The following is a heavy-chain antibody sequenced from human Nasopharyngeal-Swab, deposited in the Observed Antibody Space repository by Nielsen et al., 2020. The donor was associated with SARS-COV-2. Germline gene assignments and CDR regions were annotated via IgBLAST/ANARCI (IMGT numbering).Heavy chain of an antibody. CDR2: ISRSRRT. CDR1: GVSSSGYY. CDR3: ARQGVPIRGWFKDYDRTAYEY. D-gene: IGHD3-22*01. V-gene: IGHV4-34*01. J-gene: IGHJ4*02. Sequence: SETLSLTCAVYGVSSSGYYWSWIRQSPGKGLEWIGEISRSRRTNYNPSLNSRVTISLVTSKNQFSLKVTSVTAADTAVYYCARQGVPIRGWFKDYDRTAYEYWGQGTLVTVSS.